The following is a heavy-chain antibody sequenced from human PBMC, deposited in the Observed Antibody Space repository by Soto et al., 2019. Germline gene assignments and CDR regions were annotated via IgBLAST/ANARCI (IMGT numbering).Heavy chain of an antibody. J-gene: IGHJ4*02. CDR1: GYSISSSNW. Sequence: SETLSLTCAVSGYSISSSNWLGWIRQPPGKGLEWIGYIYYSGTTYYNPSLKSRVTMSVDTSKNQFSLKLTSVTAVDTAVYYCARREIQGPIDYWGQGTLVTV. CDR2: IYYSGTT. CDR3: ARREIQGPIDY. V-gene: IGHV4-28*01. D-gene: IGHD1-26*01.